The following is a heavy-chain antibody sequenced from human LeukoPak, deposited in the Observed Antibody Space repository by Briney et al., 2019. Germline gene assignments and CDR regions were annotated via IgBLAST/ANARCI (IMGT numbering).Heavy chain of an antibody. CDR3: VRDKGRIAAVRGNWFDP. Sequence: SETLSLTCAVSGGSINIDNWWSWVRQPPGKGLEWIGEIYHSGSTNYNPSLKSRVTVSVDKSKNQFSLKLSSVTAADTAVYYCVRDKGRIAAVRGNWFDPWGQGTLVTVSS. D-gene: IGHD6-13*01. CDR1: GGSINIDNW. J-gene: IGHJ5*02. V-gene: IGHV4-4*02. CDR2: IYHSGST.